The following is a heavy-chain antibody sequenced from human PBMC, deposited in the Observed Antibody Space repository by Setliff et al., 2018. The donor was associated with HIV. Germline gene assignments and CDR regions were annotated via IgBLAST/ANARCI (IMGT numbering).Heavy chain of an antibody. Sequence: PGGSLKLSCAASGFTFSSYWVSWVRQAPGKGLEWVADIKQDGSKAYYMDSVKGRFTISRDNPKNSLYLQMTSLRAEDTAVYHCARDDSNGNTDAFDIWGQGTTVTVSS. D-gene: IGHD5-18*01. V-gene: IGHV3-7*04. CDR2: IKQDGSKA. CDR3: ARDDSNGNTDAFDI. CDR1: GFTFSSYW. J-gene: IGHJ3*02.